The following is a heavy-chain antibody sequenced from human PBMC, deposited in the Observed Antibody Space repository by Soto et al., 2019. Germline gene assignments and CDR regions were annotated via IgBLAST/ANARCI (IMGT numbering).Heavy chain of an antibody. V-gene: IGHV3-23*01. CDR2: LNVIGSAA. Sequence: EVQLLESGGGLVQPGGSLRLSCAASGFTFSSYAMTWVRQAPGKGLEWVAALNVIGSAAYYADSVKGRFTISRDNSNNTLFLQMNSLRAEDTAIYYCVKDSPLCPNYQDLDYWGQGTLVTVSS. CDR3: VKDSPLCPNYQDLDY. D-gene: IGHD3-10*02. J-gene: IGHJ4*02. CDR1: GFTFSSYA.